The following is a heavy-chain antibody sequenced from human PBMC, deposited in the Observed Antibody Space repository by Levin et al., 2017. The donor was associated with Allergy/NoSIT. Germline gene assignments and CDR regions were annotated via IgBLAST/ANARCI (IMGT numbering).Heavy chain of an antibody. Sequence: PSETLSLTCTVSGGSISSSSYYWGWIRQPPGKGLEWIGSIYYSGSTYYNPSLKSRVTISVDTSKNQFSLKLSSVTAADTAVYYCARLRGDPIRQLGEVDYWGQGTLVTVSS. CDR2: IYYSGST. CDR1: GGSISSSSYY. D-gene: IGHD6-6*01. V-gene: IGHV4-39*01. J-gene: IGHJ4*02. CDR3: ARLRGDPIRQLGEVDY.